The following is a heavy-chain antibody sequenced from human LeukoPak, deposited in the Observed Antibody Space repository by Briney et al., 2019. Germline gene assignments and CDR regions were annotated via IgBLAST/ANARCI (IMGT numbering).Heavy chain of an antibody. Sequence: GASVKVSCKASGYTFTSYYMHWVRQAPGQGLEWMGIINPSGGSTSYAQKFQGRVTMTRDTSTSTVYMELSSLRSEDTAVYYCAREGAGSTSQSAPFDYWGQGSLVTVSS. D-gene: IGHD2-2*01. V-gene: IGHV1-46*01. CDR1: GYTFTSYY. CDR2: INPSGGST. CDR3: AREGAGSTSQSAPFDY. J-gene: IGHJ4*02.